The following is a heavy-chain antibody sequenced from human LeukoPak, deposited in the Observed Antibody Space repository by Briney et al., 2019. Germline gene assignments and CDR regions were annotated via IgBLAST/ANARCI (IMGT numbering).Heavy chain of an antibody. CDR2: IVAGSGDK. CDR1: GFTFTSSA. Sequence: SVKVSCKAAGFTFTSSALQWVRQARGQRLEWIGLIVAGSGDKNYAQKFQNKVTITRDLSTSTAYMELSSLRSEDTAVYYCAAGPKYQLLLGASLHYYYGMDVWGQGTTVTVSS. V-gene: IGHV1-58*01. D-gene: IGHD2-2*01. J-gene: IGHJ6*02. CDR3: AAGPKYQLLLGASLHYYYGMDV.